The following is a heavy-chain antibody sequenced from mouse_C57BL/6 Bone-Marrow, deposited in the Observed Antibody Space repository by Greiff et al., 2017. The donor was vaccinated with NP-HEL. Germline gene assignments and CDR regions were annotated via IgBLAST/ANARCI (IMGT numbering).Heavy chain of an antibody. CDR1: GYSITSGYD. Sequence: DVKLQESGPGMVKPSQSLFLTCTVTGYSITSGYDWHWIRHFPGNKLEWMGYISYSGSTNYNPSLKSRISITHDTSKNHFFLKLNSVTTEDTATYYCARENVGYWYFDVWGTGTTVTVSS. J-gene: IGHJ1*03. CDR2: ISYSGST. CDR3: ARENVGYWYFDV. V-gene: IGHV3-1*01.